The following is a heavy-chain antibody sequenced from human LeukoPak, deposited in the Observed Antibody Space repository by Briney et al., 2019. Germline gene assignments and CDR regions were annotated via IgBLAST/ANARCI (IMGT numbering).Heavy chain of an antibody. CDR3: ARASSVWYGDI. CDR1: GGSISSYS. CDR2: IYYSGST. Sequence: PSETLSHTCTVSGGSISSYSWSWIRQPPGKGLEWIGYIYYSGSTNYNPSLKSRVTISVDTSKNQFSLKLSSVTAADTAVYYCARASSVWYGDIWGQGTMVTVSS. D-gene: IGHD6-19*01. J-gene: IGHJ3*02. V-gene: IGHV4-59*13.